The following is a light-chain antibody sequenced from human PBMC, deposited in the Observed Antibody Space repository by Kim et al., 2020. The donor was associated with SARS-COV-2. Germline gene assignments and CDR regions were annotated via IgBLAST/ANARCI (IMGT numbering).Light chain of an antibody. CDR3: QQYGSSPLT. CDR2: GAS. V-gene: IGKV3-20*01. Sequence: PGERGTLSCRDRQRVRSSYLTWYQQKPGQAPRLLIYGASTRATGIPARFSGSGSGTDFTLTISRLEPEDFAVYYCQQYGSSPLTFGGGTKVDIK. CDR1: QRVRSSY. J-gene: IGKJ4*01.